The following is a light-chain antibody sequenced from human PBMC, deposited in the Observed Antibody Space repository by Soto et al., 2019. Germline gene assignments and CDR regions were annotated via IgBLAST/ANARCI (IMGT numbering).Light chain of an antibody. CDR2: WAS. CDR3: HQYYRTPFT. Sequence: DIVMTQSPDSLAVSLGERATINCKSSQSVLYSSHNKNYLAGYQQKPGQPAKLLIYWASTRESGVPDRFSGSGSGTDFALTISSLQAEDVAVYYCHQYYRTPFTFGPGTKVDIK. V-gene: IGKV4-1*01. CDR1: QSVLYSSHNKNY. J-gene: IGKJ3*01.